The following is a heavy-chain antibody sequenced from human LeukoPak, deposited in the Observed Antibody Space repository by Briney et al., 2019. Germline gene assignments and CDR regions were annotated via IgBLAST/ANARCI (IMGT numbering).Heavy chain of an antibody. Sequence: GESLKISCKGSGYSFTSYWIAWGRQMPGKGLEWMGIIYPGDSDTKYSPSFQGQVTISVDKSFSTAYLQWSSLKASETAMYYCARVAGSHELDAFDIWGQGTMVTVSS. V-gene: IGHV5-51*01. CDR3: ARVAGSHELDAFDI. J-gene: IGHJ3*02. CDR1: GYSFTSYW. CDR2: IYPGDSDT. D-gene: IGHD1-26*01.